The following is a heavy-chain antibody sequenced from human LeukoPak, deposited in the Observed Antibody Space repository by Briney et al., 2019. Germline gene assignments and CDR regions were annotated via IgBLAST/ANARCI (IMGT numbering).Heavy chain of an antibody. D-gene: IGHD1-26*01. Sequence: SETLSLTCTVSGGSIRSYYWGRIRQPPGKGLEWIGYFYYGGNTNYNPSLKSRVTISVDTSKNQFSLELNSVTAADTAVYYCARGSGSYGFWGQGTLVTVSS. J-gene: IGHJ4*02. CDR2: FYYGGNT. CDR3: ARGSGSYGF. V-gene: IGHV4-59*01. CDR1: GGSIRSYY.